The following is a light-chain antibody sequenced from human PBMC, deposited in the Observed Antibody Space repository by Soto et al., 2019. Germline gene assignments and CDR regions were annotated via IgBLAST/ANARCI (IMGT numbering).Light chain of an antibody. CDR2: GAS. CDR3: QQRHNWIT. CDR1: QSISDN. J-gene: IGKJ5*01. V-gene: IGKV3-15*01. Sequence: EIVMTQSPATLSVSPGERATLSCRSSQSISDNLAWSQQKPGQAPRLLIYGASIRATGIPARFSGSGSGTEFTLTISSLEPEDFAVYYCQQRHNWITFGQGTRLEIK.